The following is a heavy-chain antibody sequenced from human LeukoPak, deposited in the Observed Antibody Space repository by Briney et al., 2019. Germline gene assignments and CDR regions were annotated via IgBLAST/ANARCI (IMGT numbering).Heavy chain of an antibody. J-gene: IGHJ4*02. D-gene: IGHD6-13*01. CDR3: AKGRYSSSWYDDY. V-gene: IGHV3-23*01. CDR2: ISNSGGST. CDR1: GFTFSSYW. Sequence: GGSLRLSCAASGFTFSSYWMHWVRQAPGKGLEWVSAISNSGGSTCYADSVKGRFTISRDNSKNTLYLQMNSLRAEDTAVYYCAKGRYSSSWYDDYWGQGTLVTVSS.